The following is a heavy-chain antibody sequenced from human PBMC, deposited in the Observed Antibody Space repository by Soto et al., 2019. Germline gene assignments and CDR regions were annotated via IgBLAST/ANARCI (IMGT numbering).Heavy chain of an antibody. D-gene: IGHD3-22*01. J-gene: IGHJ4*02. CDR2: IYYSGST. V-gene: IGHV4-59*01. CDR1: GGSISSYY. CDR3: AIQNYNDSSGWKY. Sequence: SETLSLTCTVSGGSISSYYWSWIRQPPGKGLEWIGYIYYSGSTNYNPSLKSRVTISVDTSKNQFSLKLSSVTAADTAVYYCAIQNYNDSSGWKYWGQGTLVTVSS.